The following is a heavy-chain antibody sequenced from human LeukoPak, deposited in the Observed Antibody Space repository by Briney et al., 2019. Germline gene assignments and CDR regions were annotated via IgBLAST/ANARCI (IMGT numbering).Heavy chain of an antibody. J-gene: IGHJ4*02. V-gene: IGHV4-31*03. CDR2: IYYDGST. Sequence: SQTLSLTCTVSGGSISGGDYYWSWIRQHPGKGLEWAGYIYYDGSTFYNPSLKSRLTISLDTSESQFSLRLSSVTAADTAVYYCARRRDRGYDFDSWGRGALVTVSS. CDR1: GGSISGGDYY. D-gene: IGHD5-12*01. CDR3: ARRRDRGYDFDS.